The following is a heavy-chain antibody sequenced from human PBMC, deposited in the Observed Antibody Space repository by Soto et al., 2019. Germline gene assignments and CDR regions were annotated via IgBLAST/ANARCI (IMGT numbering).Heavy chain of an antibody. Sequence: EVQLVESGGGLVQPGGSLRLSCAASGFTFSDHYMDWVRQAPGKGLEWVGRTRNKANSYTKEYAASVKGRFTISRDDSKNSHNLQMNSLKTEDTAVYYCVSSTGNYRNFDYWGQGTLVTVSS. V-gene: IGHV3-72*01. D-gene: IGHD1-7*01. CDR2: TRNKANSYTK. CDR1: GFTFSDHY. J-gene: IGHJ4*02. CDR3: VSSTGNYRNFDY.